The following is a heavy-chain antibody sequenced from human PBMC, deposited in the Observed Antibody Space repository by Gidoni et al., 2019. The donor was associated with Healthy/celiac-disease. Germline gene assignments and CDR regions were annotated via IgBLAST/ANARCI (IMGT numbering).Heavy chain of an antibody. CDR2: INPNSGGT. CDR3: ARGDIVVVVAAESGDY. CDR1: GYTFTGYY. D-gene: IGHD2-15*01. V-gene: IGHV1-2*02. J-gene: IGHJ4*02. Sequence: QVQLVQAGAEVKKPGASVKVSCKASGYTFTGYYLHWVRQAPGQGLEWMGWINPNSGGTNYAQKFQCRVTMPRDTSISTAYMELSRLRSDDTAVYYCARGDIVVVVAAESGDYWGQGTLVTVSS.